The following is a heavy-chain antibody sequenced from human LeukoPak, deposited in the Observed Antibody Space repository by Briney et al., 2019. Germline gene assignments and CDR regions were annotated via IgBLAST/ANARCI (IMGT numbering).Heavy chain of an antibody. CDR3: ARSQADYYDSSGYYYVDY. CDR1: GVSISDYF. J-gene: IGHJ4*02. CDR2: IYYSGST. V-gene: IGHV4-59*01. Sequence: PSETLSLTCSVSGVSISDYFWSWIRQPPGKGLEWIGYIYYSGSTNYNPALRGRVTISVDTSKNQFSLKLTSVTAADTAVYYCARSQADYYDSSGYYYVDYWGQGTLVTVSS. D-gene: IGHD3-22*01.